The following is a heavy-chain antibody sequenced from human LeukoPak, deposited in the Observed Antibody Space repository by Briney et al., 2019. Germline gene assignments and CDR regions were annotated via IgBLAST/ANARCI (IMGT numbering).Heavy chain of an antibody. CDR3: ARRPGPGAFDI. V-gene: IGHV4-59*01. CDR1: GASLSRYY. D-gene: IGHD3-10*01. J-gene: IGHJ3*02. CDR2: IYYSGST. Sequence: PSETLSLTCTVSGASLSRYYWSCIRQPPRKGLEWSGYIYYSGSTNYTPSRKSRVTISVDKTKNQFSLNLSSVTAADTAVYYCARRPGPGAFDIWGQGTMVTVSS.